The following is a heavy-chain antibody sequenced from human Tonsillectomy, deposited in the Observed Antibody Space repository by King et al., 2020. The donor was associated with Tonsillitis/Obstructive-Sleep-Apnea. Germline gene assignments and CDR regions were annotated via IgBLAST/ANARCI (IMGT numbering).Heavy chain of an antibody. CDR2: ISYDGSNK. V-gene: IGHV3-30*04. J-gene: IGHJ6*03. D-gene: IGHD3-22*01. Sequence: VQLVESGGGVVQPGRSLRLSCAASGFTFSSYAMHWVRQAPGKGLEWVAVISYDGSNKYYADSVKGRFTISRDNSKNTLYLQMNSLRAEDTAVYYCARDPYYYDSSGYFGPRSYMDVWGKGTTVTVSS. CDR1: GFTFSSYA. CDR3: ARDPYYYDSSGYFGPRSYMDV.